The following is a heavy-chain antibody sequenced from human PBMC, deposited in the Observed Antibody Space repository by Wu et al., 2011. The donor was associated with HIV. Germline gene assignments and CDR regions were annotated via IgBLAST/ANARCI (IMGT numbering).Heavy chain of an antibody. Sequence: QVQLVQSGAEVKKPGASVKVSCKASGYTFTGYYMQWLRQAPGQGLEWMGWINPSTGGTNYAQKFQGRVTMTRDTSLSTAYMELSRLRSDDTAVYYCARRSATGEAFDIWGQGTMVTVSS. V-gene: IGHV1-2*02. CDR3: ARRSATGEAFDI. D-gene: IGHD7-27*01. CDR1: GYTFTGYY. CDR2: INPSTGGT. J-gene: IGHJ3*02.